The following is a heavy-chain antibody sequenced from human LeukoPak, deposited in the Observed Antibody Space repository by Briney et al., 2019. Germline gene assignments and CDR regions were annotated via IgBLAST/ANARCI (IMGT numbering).Heavy chain of an antibody. CDR1: GGSISSSSYY. CDR3: ARDHPAAVAACFDY. J-gene: IGHJ4*02. D-gene: IGHD6-19*01. V-gene: IGHV4-39*07. Sequence: SETLSLTCTVSGGSISSSSYYWGWIRQPPGKGLEWIGSIYYSGSTYYNPSLKSRVTISVDTSKNQFSLKLSSVTAADTAVYYCARDHPAAVAACFDYWGQGTLVTVSS. CDR2: IYYSGST.